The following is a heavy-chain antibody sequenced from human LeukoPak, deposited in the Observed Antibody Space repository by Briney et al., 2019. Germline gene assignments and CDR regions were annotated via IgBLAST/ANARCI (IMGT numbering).Heavy chain of an antibody. CDR1: GYTFTGYY. V-gene: IGHV1-2*02. D-gene: IGHD4-17*01. CDR3: AITVTSPLYYYYGMDV. CDR2: INPNSGGT. J-gene: IGHJ6*02. Sequence: GASVKVSCKASGYTFTGYYMHWVRQAPGQGLEWMGWINPNSGGTNYAQKFQGRVTMTRDTSISTAYMELSRLRSDDTAVYYWAITVTSPLYYYYGMDVWGQGTTVTVSS.